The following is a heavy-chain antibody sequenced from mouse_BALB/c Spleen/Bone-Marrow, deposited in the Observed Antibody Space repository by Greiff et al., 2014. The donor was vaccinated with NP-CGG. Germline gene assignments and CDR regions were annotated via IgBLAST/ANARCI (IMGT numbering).Heavy chain of an antibody. V-gene: IGHV14-3*02. Sequence: EVMLVESGAELVKPGASVKLSCTASGFNIKDTYMHWVKQRPEQGLEWIGRIDPANGNTKYDPKFQGKATITADTSSNTAYLQLSSLTSEDTAVYYCARYDYGGYFDYWGQGTTLTVSS. D-gene: IGHD2-4*01. CDR2: IDPANGNT. CDR3: ARYDYGGYFDY. CDR1: GFNIKDTY. J-gene: IGHJ2*01.